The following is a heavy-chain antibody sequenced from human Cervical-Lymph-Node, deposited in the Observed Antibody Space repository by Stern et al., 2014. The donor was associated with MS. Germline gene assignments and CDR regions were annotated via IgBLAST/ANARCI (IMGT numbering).Heavy chain of an antibody. CDR3: ARSPSGVSDPHYFDS. V-gene: IGHV5-51*01. Sequence: EVQLVESGAEVNKSGESLTISCKGSGYSFTTYWIGWVRQMPGKGLEYMGIFYPGDSDTRYSPSFQGQVTISFDASISNAFLDWGSLKASDTATYYCARSPSGVSDPHYFDSWGQGTLVTVSS. D-gene: IGHD2-15*01. CDR2: FYPGDSDT. J-gene: IGHJ4*02. CDR1: GYSFTTYW.